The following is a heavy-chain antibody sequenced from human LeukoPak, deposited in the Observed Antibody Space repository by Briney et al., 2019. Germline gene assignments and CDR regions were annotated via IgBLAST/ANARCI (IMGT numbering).Heavy chain of an antibody. J-gene: IGHJ3*01. V-gene: IGHV1-18*01. D-gene: IGHD3-10*01. Sequence: ASVKVSCKASGYTFSTYGISWVRQAPGQGLEWMGWISAYKGNTYYAQKLQGRATMTTDTSTSTAYMELRSLRSDNTSIYYCANDLYYFSSGSYYDVFDVWGQGTMVTVSS. CDR1: GYTFSTYG. CDR2: ISAYKGNT. CDR3: ANDLYYFSSGSYYDVFDV.